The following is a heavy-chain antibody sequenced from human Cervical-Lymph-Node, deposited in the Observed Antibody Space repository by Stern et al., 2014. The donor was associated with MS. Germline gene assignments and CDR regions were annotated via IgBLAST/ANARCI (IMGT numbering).Heavy chain of an antibody. CDR1: GFSLTTSGMC. D-gene: IGHD6-6*01. CDR2: IDWDDDK. V-gene: IGHV2-70*01. Sequence: QVTLKESGPALVKPTQTLTLTCTFSGFSLTTSGMCVSWIRQPPGKALEXLGLIDWDDDKSYNTSLKPRLTISKDTSKNQVVLTMTNMDPVDTATYYCARFYSSSSFADAFDIWGQGTMVTVSS. J-gene: IGHJ3*02. CDR3: ARFYSSSSFADAFDI.